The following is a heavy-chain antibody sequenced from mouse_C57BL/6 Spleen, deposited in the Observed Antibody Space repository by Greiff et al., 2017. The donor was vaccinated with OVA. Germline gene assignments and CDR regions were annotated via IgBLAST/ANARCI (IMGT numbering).Heavy chain of an antibody. Sequence: VQLQESGPELVKPGASVKISCKASGYAFSSSWMNWVKQRPGKGLEWIGRIYPGDGDTNYNGKFKGKATLTADKSSSTAYMQLSSLTSEDSAVYFGATESNYYGNYDAMDYWGQGTSVTVSS. V-gene: IGHV1-82*01. D-gene: IGHD2-1*01. CDR3: ATESNYYGNYDAMDY. CDR1: GYAFSSSW. J-gene: IGHJ4*01. CDR2: IYPGDGDT.